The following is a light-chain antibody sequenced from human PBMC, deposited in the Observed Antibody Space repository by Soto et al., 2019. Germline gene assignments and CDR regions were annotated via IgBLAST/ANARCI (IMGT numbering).Light chain of an antibody. CDR1: QSVGTF. J-gene: IGKJ2*01. V-gene: IGKV3-11*01. Sequence: EVVLTQSPVTLSLSPGERATLSCRASQSVGTFLAWYQQKPGQAPRLIIYDTSNRATGIPARFSGTGSGTDFALTISGVEPEDFAVYFCQHRTNWPRTFGQGTKLDI. CDR2: DTS. CDR3: QHRTNWPRT.